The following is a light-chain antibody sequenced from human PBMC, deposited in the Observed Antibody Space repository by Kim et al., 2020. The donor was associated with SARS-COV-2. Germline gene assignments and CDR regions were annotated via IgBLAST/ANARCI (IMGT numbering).Light chain of an antibody. Sequence: DIVMTQSPDSLAVSLGERATINCKSSQSVLYSSNNKNYLAWYQQKPGQPPKLLIYWASTRESGVPDRFSGSGSGTDFTLTISSLQAEDGAVYYWKQYYSTPWTFGQGTKVDIK. CDR3: KQYYSTPWT. V-gene: IGKV4-1*01. J-gene: IGKJ1*01. CDR1: QSVLYSSNNKNY. CDR2: WAS.